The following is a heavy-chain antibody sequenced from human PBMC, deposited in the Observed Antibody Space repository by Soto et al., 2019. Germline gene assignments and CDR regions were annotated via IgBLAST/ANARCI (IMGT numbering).Heavy chain of an antibody. V-gene: IGHV1-18*04. J-gene: IGHJ4*01. D-gene: IGHD3-22*01. CDR1: GYSFTNYG. CDR2: ISGHNGDT. Sequence: QVQLVQSGAEVKKPGASVKVSCKASGYSFTNYGISWVRQAPGQGHEWMGWISGHNGDTSSPHSLQGRVTMSMDTSTNTDYMWRRSLTADDTPVYFRARPRFNYYDNIVYYYFDYWGHGTLVTVPS. CDR3: ARPRFNYYDNIVYYYFDY.